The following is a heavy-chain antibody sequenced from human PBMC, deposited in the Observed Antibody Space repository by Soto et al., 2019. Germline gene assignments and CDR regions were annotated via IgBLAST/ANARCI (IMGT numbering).Heavy chain of an antibody. Sequence: ASVKVSCKASGYTFTSYAMHWVRQAPGQRLEWMGWINAGNGNTKYSQKFQGRVTITRDTSASTAYMELSSLRSEDTAVYYCARDFPYYDFWSGGDYWGQGTLVTVSS. CDR2: INAGNGNT. J-gene: IGHJ4*02. CDR1: GYTFTSYA. D-gene: IGHD3-3*01. CDR3: ARDFPYYDFWSGGDY. V-gene: IGHV1-3*01.